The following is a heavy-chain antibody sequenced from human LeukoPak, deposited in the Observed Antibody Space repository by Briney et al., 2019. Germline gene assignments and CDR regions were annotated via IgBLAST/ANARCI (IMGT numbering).Heavy chain of an antibody. CDR2: ISGSGGST. V-gene: IGHV3-23*01. Sequence: PGGSLRLSCAASGFTFSGYAMSWVRQAPGKGLEWVSAISGSGGSTYYADSVKGRFTISRDNSKNTLYLQMNSLRAEDTAVYYCAKDSMMVRGHYFDYWGQGTLVTVSS. J-gene: IGHJ4*02. D-gene: IGHD3-10*01. CDR3: AKDSMMVRGHYFDY. CDR1: GFTFSGYA.